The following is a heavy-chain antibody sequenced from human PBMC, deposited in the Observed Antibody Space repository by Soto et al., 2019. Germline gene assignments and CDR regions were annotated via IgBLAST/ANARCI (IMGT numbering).Heavy chain of an antibody. D-gene: IGHD6-19*01. V-gene: IGHV5-51*01. J-gene: IGHJ6*02. CDR2: IYPDDSDT. CDR3: ARPQWLASKNYYYYGMDV. Sequence: GESLKISCKGSGYSFTSYWIGWVRQMPGKGLEWMGIIYPDDSDTRYSPSFQGQVTISADKSISTAYLQWSSLKASDTAMYYCARPQWLASKNYYYYGMDVWGQGTTVTVSS. CDR1: GYSFTSYW.